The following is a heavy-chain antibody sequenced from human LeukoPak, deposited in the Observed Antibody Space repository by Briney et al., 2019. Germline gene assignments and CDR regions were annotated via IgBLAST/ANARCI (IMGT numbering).Heavy chain of an antibody. J-gene: IGHJ4*02. CDR3: ATDSSGSRSNLVDY. CDR1: GYTLTELS. V-gene: IGHV1-24*01. D-gene: IGHD6-19*01. CDR2: FDPEDGET. Sequence: ASVKVSCKVSGYTLTELSMHWVRQAPGKGLEWMGGFDPEDGETIYAQKFQGRVTMTEDTSTDTAYMELSSLRSEDTAVYYCATDSSGSRSNLVDYWGQGTLVTVSS.